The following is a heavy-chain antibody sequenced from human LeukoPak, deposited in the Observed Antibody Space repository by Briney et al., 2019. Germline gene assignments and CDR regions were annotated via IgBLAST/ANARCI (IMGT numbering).Heavy chain of an antibody. CDR2: ISGSGGSI. D-gene: IGHD3-22*01. V-gene: IGHV3-23*01. CDR3: AKDWDYYDSSGYYYSVDY. J-gene: IGHJ4*02. CDR1: GFTFSSYA. Sequence: PGGSLRLSCAASGFTFSSYAMSWVRQAPGKGLEWVSAISGSGGSIYHADSVKGRFTISRDNAKNTLYLQMNSLRAEDTAVYYWAKDWDYYDSSGYYYSVDYWGQGTVVTVSS.